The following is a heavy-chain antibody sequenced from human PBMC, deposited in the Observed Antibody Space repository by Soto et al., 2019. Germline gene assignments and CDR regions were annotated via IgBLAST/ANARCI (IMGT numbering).Heavy chain of an antibody. D-gene: IGHD2-15*01. CDR1: GFTFSSYA. J-gene: IGHJ6*03. CDR2: ISGSGGST. V-gene: IGHV3-23*01. Sequence: PGGSLRLSCAASGFTFSSYAMSWVRQAPGKGLEWVSAISGSGGSTYYADSVKGRFTISRDNSKNTLYLQMNSLRAEDTAVYYCAKDYCSGGSCYSGPDYYYYMDVWGKGTTVTVSS. CDR3: AKDYCSGGSCYSGPDYYYYMDV.